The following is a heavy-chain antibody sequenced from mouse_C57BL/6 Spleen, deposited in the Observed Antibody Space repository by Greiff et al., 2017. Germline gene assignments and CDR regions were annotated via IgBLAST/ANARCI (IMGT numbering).Heavy chain of an antibody. Sequence: EVQLQQSGPELVKPGASVKISCKASGYTFTDYYMNWVKQSHGKSLEWIGDINPNNGGTSYNQKFKGKATLTVDKSSSTAYMELRSLTSEDSAVYYCASYDDYDGSAAYWGQGTLVTVSA. D-gene: IGHD2-4*01. CDR2: INPNNGGT. CDR3: ASYDDYDGSAAY. CDR1: GYTFTDYY. V-gene: IGHV1-26*01. J-gene: IGHJ3*01.